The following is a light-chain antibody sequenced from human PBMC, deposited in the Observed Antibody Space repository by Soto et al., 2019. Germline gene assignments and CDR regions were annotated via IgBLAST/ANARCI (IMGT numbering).Light chain of an antibody. V-gene: IGKV1-5*01. CDR2: DAS. Sequence: DIQMTQSPSALSASVGDRVTITCRASQSISSWLAWYQQKPGKAPRLLIYDASYLERGVPSRFSGSGSGTDFTLTISDLQPADLGTYYCQQYNNFWTFGPGSKVEI. CDR1: QSISSW. J-gene: IGKJ1*01. CDR3: QQYNNFWT.